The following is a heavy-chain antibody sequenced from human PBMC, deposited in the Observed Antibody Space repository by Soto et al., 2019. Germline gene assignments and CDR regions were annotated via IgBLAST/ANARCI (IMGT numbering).Heavy chain of an antibody. Sequence: PSESLSLTCTVSGESISSADVYWSWIRQHPGKGLEWIGYMRHSGSTFYNPSLRSRLHISVGTSANQFSLQLSSVTAADTAMYYCARGDFAWEPSTDYWGQGTLVTVSS. D-gene: IGHD3-3*01. V-gene: IGHV4-31*03. CDR3: ARGDFAWEPSTDY. J-gene: IGHJ4*02. CDR1: GESISSADVY. CDR2: MRHSGST.